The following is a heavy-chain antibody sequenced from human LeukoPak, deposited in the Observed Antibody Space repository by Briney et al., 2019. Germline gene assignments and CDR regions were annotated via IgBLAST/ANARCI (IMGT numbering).Heavy chain of an antibody. CDR3: AGTETNTSWSPDFDS. V-gene: IGHV4-38-2*02. CDR1: DYSISISSGYY. Sequence: SETLSLTCTVSDYSISISSGYYWAWIRQPPGKGLEWIGEINHSGRTNYNPSLKSRVTISVDTSKNQFSLKVTSVTAADTAVYYCAGTETNTSWSPDFDSWGQGTLVTVSS. D-gene: IGHD2-2*01. CDR2: INHSGRT. J-gene: IGHJ4*02.